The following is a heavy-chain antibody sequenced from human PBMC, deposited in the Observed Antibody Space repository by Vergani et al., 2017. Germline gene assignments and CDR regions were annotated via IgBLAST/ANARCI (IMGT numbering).Heavy chain of an antibody. V-gene: IGHV5-10-1*03. D-gene: IGHD2-15*01. Sequence: EVQLVQSGAEVKTPGESLRISCKGSGYSFTSYWISWVRQMPGKGLEWMGRIDPSDSYTNYSPSFQGHVTISADKSISTAYLQWSSLKASDTAMYYCASSGGPKNWFDPWGQGTLVTVSS. CDR1: GYSFTSYW. J-gene: IGHJ5*02. CDR3: ASSGGPKNWFDP. CDR2: IDPSDSYT.